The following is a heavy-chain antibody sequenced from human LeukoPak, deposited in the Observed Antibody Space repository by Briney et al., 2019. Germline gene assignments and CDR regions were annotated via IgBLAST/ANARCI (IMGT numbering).Heavy chain of an antibody. CDR3: AKDLNYGFDP. CDR2: ISGSGDKT. D-gene: IGHD3-10*01. J-gene: IGHJ5*02. Sequence: GGSLRLSCAASGFAFRTYAMSWVRQAPGKGLEGVSAISGSGDKTFYAESVRGRFTISRDNSKNTLYLQMNSLRAEDTAVYYCAKDLNYGFDPWGQGTLVTVSS. V-gene: IGHV3-23*01. CDR1: GFAFRTYA.